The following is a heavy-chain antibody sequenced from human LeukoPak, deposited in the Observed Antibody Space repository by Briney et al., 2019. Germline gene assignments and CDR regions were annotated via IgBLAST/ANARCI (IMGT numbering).Heavy chain of an antibody. D-gene: IGHD2-2*01. V-gene: IGHV1-2*02. CDR2: INPNSGGT. CDR3: ARLPSTSWGFDP. Sequence: ASVKVSCKASGYTFTGYYMHWVRQAPGQGLEWMGWINPNSGGTNYAQKFQGRVTISADKSISTAYLQWSSLKASDTAMYYCARLPSTSWGFDPWGQGTLVTVSS. CDR1: GYTFTGYY. J-gene: IGHJ5*02.